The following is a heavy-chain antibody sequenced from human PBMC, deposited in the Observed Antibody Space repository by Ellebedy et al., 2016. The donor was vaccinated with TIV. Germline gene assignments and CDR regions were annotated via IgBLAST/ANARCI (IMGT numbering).Heavy chain of an antibody. D-gene: IGHD6-13*01. Sequence: GGSLRLXCAASGFTFSSYSMNWVRQAPGKGLEWVSSISSSSSYIYYADSVKGRFTISRDNAKNSLYLQMNSLRAEDTAVYYCATQPYSSSPVPYWGQGTLVTVSS. V-gene: IGHV3-21*01. CDR2: ISSSSSYI. J-gene: IGHJ4*02. CDR3: ATQPYSSSPVPY. CDR1: GFTFSSYS.